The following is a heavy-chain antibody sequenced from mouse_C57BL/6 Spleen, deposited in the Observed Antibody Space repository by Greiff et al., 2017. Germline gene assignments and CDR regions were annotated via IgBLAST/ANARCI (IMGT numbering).Heavy chain of an antibody. CDR3: ARDPDYYGSSSGYFDY. Sequence: QVQLKESGAELARPGASVKMSCKASGYTFTSYTMHWVKQRPGQGLEWIGYINPSSGYTKYNQKFKDKATLTADKSSSTAYMQLSSLTSEDSAVYYCARDPDYYGSSSGYFDYWGQGTTLTVSS. CDR2: INPSSGYT. CDR1: GYTFTSYT. D-gene: IGHD1-1*01. V-gene: IGHV1-4*01. J-gene: IGHJ2*01.